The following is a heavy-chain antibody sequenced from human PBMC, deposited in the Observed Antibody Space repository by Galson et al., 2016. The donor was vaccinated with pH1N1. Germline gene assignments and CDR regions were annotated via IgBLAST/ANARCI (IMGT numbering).Heavy chain of an antibody. CDR1: RFTFRDYA. D-gene: IGHD2-2*01. CDR2: ISGNGGTT. V-gene: IGHV3-23*01. J-gene: IGHJ4*02. Sequence: SLRLACAASRFTFRDYAMSWVRQTPEKGLEWVSSISGNGGTTYYADSVKGRFTISRDNSKNTQYLQMNSLRAEDTALYYCAKRSCSLVGPSPFMDYWGQGTLVTVSP. CDR3: AKRSCSLVGPSPFMDY.